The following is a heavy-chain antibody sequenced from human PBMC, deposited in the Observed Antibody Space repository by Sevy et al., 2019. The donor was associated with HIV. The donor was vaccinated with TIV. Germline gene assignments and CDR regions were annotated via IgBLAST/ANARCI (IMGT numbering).Heavy chain of an antibody. Sequence: GGSLRLSCAASGFTFSSYAMSWVRQAPGKGLEWVSVISGSGGNTYYADSVKGRFTISRDNSENRLYLQMNSLRAEDTAVYYCAKDRRYGDIGLFDYWGQGTLVTVSS. D-gene: IGHD4-17*01. J-gene: IGHJ4*02. CDR3: AKDRRYGDIGLFDY. CDR2: ISGSGGNT. CDR1: GFTFSSYA. V-gene: IGHV3-23*01.